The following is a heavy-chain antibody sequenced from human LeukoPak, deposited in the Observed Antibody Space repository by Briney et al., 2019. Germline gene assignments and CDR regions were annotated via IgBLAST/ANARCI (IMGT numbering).Heavy chain of an antibody. CDR3: ARPRGGWINWFDP. V-gene: IGHV3-30*19. D-gene: IGHD6-19*01. CDR1: GFTFSTYW. CDR2: ISYDGSNK. Sequence: GGSLRLSCAGSGFTFSTYWMSWVRQAPGKGLEWVAVISYDGSNKYYADSVKGRFTISRDNSKNTLYLQMNSLRAEDTAVYYCARPRGGWINWFDPWGQGTLVTVSS. J-gene: IGHJ5*02.